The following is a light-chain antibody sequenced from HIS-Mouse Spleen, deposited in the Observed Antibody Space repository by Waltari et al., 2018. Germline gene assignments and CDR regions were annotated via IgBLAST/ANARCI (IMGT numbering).Light chain of an antibody. V-gene: IGLV2-14*01. J-gene: IGLJ3*02. Sequence: QSALTQPASVSGSPGQSITISCTGTSSDVGGYHDVSWYQQHPGKAPKLMIYEVSNRPSGVSNRFSGSKSGSTASLTISGLQAEDEADYYCSSYTSSSTPWVFGGGTKLTVL. CDR2: EVS. CDR3: SSYTSSSTPWV. CDR1: SSDVGGYHD.